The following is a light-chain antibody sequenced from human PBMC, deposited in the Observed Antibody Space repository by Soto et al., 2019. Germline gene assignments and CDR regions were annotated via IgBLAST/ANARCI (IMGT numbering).Light chain of an antibody. Sequence: EIVMAQSPAALSVSPGERATLSCRGSQSVSSNLAWYQQKPGQAPRPLIYGASSRATGIPVRFSGSGSGTEFTLTISSRQSEDFAVYYCQQYNNWPLTFGQGTRLEI. CDR3: QQYNNWPLT. CDR1: QSVSSN. CDR2: GAS. V-gene: IGKV3-15*01. J-gene: IGKJ5*01.